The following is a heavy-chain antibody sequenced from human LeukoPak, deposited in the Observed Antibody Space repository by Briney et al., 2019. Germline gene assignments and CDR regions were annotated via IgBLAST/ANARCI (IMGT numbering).Heavy chain of an antibody. CDR3: ARSPYSSSSLDY. CDR1: GGSISSYC. D-gene: IGHD6-6*01. V-gene: IGHV4-59*01. CDR2: IYYSGST. J-gene: IGHJ4*02. Sequence: PSETLSLTCTVSGGSISSYCWSWIRQPPGKGLEWIGYIYYSGSTNYNPSLKSRVTISVDTSNNQFSLKLSSVTAADTAVYYCARSPYSSSSLDYWGQGTLVTVSS.